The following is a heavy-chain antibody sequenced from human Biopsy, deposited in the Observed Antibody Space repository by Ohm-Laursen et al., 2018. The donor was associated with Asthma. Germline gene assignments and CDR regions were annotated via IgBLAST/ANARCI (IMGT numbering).Heavy chain of an antibody. D-gene: IGHD5-18*01. Sequence: ASVKVSCKASGYTFIGCHIHWMRQAPGQGLEWMGRINPNSGGTNYAQKFQGRVTMTRDTSISTAHMEVSRLRSDDTAVDYCARGQKSAKDQWFDPWGQGTLVTVSS. CDR2: INPNSGGT. CDR3: ARGQKSAKDQWFDP. J-gene: IGHJ5*02. CDR1: GYTFIGCH. V-gene: IGHV1-2*06.